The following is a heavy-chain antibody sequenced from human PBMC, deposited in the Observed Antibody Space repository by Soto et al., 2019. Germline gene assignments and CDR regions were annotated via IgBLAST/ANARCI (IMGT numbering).Heavy chain of an antibody. V-gene: IGHV3-23*01. CDR3: AKGLHSSGWFVEFDF. Sequence: EVQLLESGGALVQPGGSLRLSCAASGFTFSTYAITWVRQAPGKGLEWVSSLSIRGDTTFYADSVKGRFTVSRDNSKDTVYLQMNSLRCEDTAVYYCAKGLHSSGWFVEFDFWGQGTLVTVSS. CDR2: LSIRGDTT. J-gene: IGHJ4*02. CDR1: GFTFSTYA. D-gene: IGHD6-19*01.